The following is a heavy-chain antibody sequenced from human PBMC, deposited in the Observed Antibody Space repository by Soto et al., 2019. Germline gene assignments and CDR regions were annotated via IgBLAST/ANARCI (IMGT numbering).Heavy chain of an antibody. CDR1: GGSISSYY. CDR3: ARLQTYYYYYMDV. J-gene: IGHJ6*03. CDR2: IYYSGST. Sequence: SETLSLTCTVSGGSISSYYWSWIRQPPGKGLEWIGYIYYSGSTNYNPSLKSRVTISVDTSKNQFSLKLSSVTAADTAVYYCARLQTYYYYYMDVWGKGTTVTVSS. V-gene: IGHV4-59*08.